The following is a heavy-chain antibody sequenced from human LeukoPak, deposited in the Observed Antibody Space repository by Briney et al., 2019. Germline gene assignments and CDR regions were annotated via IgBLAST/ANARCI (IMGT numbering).Heavy chain of an antibody. CDR1: GGSISSYY. CDR2: IYYSGST. CDR3: ARWGYGDYGLHYFDY. D-gene: IGHD4-17*01. V-gene: IGHV4-59*01. J-gene: IGHJ4*02. Sequence: SETLSLTCTVSGGSISSYYWSWIRQPPGKGLEWIGYIYYSGSTNYNPSLKSRVTISVDTSKNLFSLKLSSVTAADTAVYYCARWGYGDYGLHYFDYWGQGTLVTVSS.